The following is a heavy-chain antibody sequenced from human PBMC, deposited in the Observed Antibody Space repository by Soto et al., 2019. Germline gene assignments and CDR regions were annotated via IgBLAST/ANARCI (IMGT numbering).Heavy chain of an antibody. CDR3: ARDRYYDFWSGYYQSAEYFQH. D-gene: IGHD3-3*01. V-gene: IGHV1-2*02. CDR2: INPNCGTT. CDR1: GYTFTCYY. J-gene: IGHJ1*01. Sequence: ASVKVSCKASGYTFTCYYMHWVRQAPGQGLEWMGGINPNCGTTNYAQKFQGRVTITTDESTSTAYMELSSLRSEDTAVYYCARDRYYDFWSGYYQSAEYFQHWGQGTLVTVSS.